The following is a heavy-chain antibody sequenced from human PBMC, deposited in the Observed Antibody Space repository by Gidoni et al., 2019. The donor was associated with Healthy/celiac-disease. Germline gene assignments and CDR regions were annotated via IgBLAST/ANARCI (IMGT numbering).Heavy chain of an antibody. V-gene: IGHV3-48*04. CDR3: ARDRTSCYDY. CDR1: GFTFSSDS. CDR2: ISSSSSTI. D-gene: IGHD2-2*01. J-gene: IGHJ4*02. Sequence: EVQLVESGGGLVQPGGSLRLSCAAAGFTFSSDSMNWVRQAPGKGLEWVSYISSSSSTIYYADSVKGRFTISRDNAKNSLYLQMNSLRAEDTAVYYCARDRTSCYDYWGQGTLVTVSS.